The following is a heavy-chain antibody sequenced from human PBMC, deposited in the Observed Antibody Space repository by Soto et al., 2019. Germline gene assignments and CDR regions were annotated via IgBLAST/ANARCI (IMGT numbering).Heavy chain of an antibody. CDR2: IRSKANSYAT. D-gene: IGHD3-3*01. J-gene: IGHJ4*02. Sequence: EVQLVESGGGLVQPGGSLKLSCAASGFTFSGSAMHWVRQASGKGLEWVGRIRSKANSYATAYAAAVKGRSPISRDDSRNTGYRQMNSRKNEDTAVYYCTMGVVIGYWGQGTLVTLSS. V-gene: IGHV3-73*01. CDR1: GFTFSGSA. CDR3: TMGVVIGY.